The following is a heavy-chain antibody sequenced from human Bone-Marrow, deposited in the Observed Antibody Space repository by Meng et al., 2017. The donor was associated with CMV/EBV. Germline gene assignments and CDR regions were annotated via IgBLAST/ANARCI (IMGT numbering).Heavy chain of an antibody. J-gene: IGHJ4*02. CDR2: ISSSSSYI. CDR3: ARARNMAVDY. CDR1: GFTFSSYS. V-gene: IGHV3-21*01. D-gene: IGHD2/OR15-2a*01. Sequence: GESLKISCAASGFTFSSYSMNWVRQAPGKGLEWVSSISSSSSYIYYADSVKGRFTISRDNAKNSLYLQMNSLRAEDTAVYYCARARNMAVDYWGQGTLVTVSS.